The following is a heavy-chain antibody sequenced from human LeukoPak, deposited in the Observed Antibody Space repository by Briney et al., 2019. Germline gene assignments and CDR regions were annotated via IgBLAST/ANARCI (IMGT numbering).Heavy chain of an antibody. D-gene: IGHD2-2*02. CDR1: GGSISSGHYY. V-gene: IGHV4-61*02. CDR3: ARVTPVVSTAILGWFDP. Sequence: KPSETLSLTCIVSGGSISSGHYYWTWIRQPAGKGLEWIGRIYTSGSTTYNPSLRSRVSISVDTSKNQFSLELSSVTAADTAVYYCARVTPVVSTAILGWFDPWGQGTLVTVSS. J-gene: IGHJ5*02. CDR2: IYTSGST.